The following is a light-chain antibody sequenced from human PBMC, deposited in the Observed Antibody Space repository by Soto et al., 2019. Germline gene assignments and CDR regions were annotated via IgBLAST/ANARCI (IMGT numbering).Light chain of an antibody. CDR2: DAS. J-gene: IGKJ5*01. V-gene: IGKV3-11*01. CDR1: QSVSSY. CDR3: QQRSNWPPIT. Sequence: EIVMTQYPATLSGSPGERATLFCRASQSVSSYLAWYQQKPGQAPRLLIYDASNRATGIPARFSGSGSGTDFTLTISSLEPEDFAVYYCQQRSNWPPITFGQGTRLEI.